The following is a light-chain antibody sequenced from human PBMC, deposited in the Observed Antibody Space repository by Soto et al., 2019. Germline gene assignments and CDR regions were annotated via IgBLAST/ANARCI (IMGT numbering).Light chain of an antibody. CDR2: DTS. Sequence: EIVLTQSPATLSLSPGERATLSCRASQSVSSYLAWYQQKPGQAPRVLIYDTSNRATGIPARFSGSGSGTDFTLTISSLEPEDFAVYYCQQRSNWLALTFGGGTKVDIK. CDR3: QQRSNWLALT. CDR1: QSVSSY. V-gene: IGKV3-11*01. J-gene: IGKJ4*01.